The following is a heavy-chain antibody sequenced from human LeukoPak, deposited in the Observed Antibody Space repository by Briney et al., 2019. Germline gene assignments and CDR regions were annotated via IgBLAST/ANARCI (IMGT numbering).Heavy chain of an antibody. CDR3: ATTSLGYCSSNSCYGMDV. CDR2: ISSSSSYI. D-gene: IGHD2-2*01. V-gene: IGHV3-21*01. J-gene: IGHJ6*02. Sequence: GGSLRLSCAASGFTFSSYSMNWVRQAPGKGLEWVSSISSSSSYIYYADSVKGRFTISRDNAKNSLYLQMSSLRAEDTAVYYCATTSLGYCSSNSCYGMDVWGQGTTVTVSS. CDR1: GFTFSSYS.